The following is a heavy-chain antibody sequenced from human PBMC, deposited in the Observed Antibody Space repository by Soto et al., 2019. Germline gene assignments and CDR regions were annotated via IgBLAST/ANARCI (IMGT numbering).Heavy chain of an antibody. J-gene: IGHJ4*03. D-gene: IGHD6-19*01. CDR3: ARVHVMVVAGSTFDY. CDR1: GDSLSSGSY. Sequence: PSETLSLTCTVSGDSLSSGSYWGWIRQPPGEGPEWIASIYHGGTTFYNPSLKSRISISVDTSKNQFSLRLTSVTAADTATYYCARVHVMVVAGSTFDYWGPGPLVTVSS. V-gene: IGHV4-38-2*02. CDR2: IYHGGTT.